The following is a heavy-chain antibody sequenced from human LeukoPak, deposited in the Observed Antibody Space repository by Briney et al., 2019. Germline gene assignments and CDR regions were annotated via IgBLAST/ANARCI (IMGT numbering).Heavy chain of an antibody. D-gene: IGHD3-3*01. CDR3: ARGPYYDFWSGYYFSGWGVDWFDP. Sequence: ASVKVSCKASGYTFTSYDINWVRQATGQGPEWMGWMNPNSGNTGYAQKFQGRVTMTRNTSISTAYMELSSLRSEDTAVYYCARGPYYDFWSGYYFSGWGVDWFDPWGQGTLVTVSS. V-gene: IGHV1-8*01. CDR1: GYTFTSYD. J-gene: IGHJ5*02. CDR2: MNPNSGNT.